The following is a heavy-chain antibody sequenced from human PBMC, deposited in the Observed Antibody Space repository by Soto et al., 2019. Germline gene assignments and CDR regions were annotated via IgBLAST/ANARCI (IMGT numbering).Heavy chain of an antibody. CDR1: GGSITSYS. Sequence: PSETLSLTCTVSGGSITSYSWSWIRQPPGKGLEWIGYIYYSGSTNYNPSLKSRVTISVDTSKNQFSLKLSSVTAADTAVYYCARRYGWAFDIWGQGTMVTVSS. CDR3: ARRYGWAFDI. J-gene: IGHJ3*02. D-gene: IGHD3-16*01. V-gene: IGHV4-59*08. CDR2: IYYSGST.